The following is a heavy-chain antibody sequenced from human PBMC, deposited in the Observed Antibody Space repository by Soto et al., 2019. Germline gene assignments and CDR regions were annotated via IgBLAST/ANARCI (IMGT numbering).Heavy chain of an antibody. CDR1: GFTFSSYS. Sequence: GGSLRLSCAASGFTFSSYSMNWVRQAPGKGLEWVSSISSSSSYIYYADSVKGRFTISRDNSKNTLYLQLNGLTSDDTAVHYCAKVAGGLGYFDLWGRGTLVTVSS. D-gene: IGHD3-16*01. CDR3: AKVAGGLGYFDL. J-gene: IGHJ2*01. V-gene: IGHV3-21*04. CDR2: ISSSSSYI.